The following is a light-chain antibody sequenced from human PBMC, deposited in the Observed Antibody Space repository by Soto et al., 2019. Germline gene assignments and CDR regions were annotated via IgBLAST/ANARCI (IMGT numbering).Light chain of an antibody. CDR2: GAS. CDR3: QQYNNWPRT. V-gene: IGKV3-15*01. J-gene: IGKJ1*01. Sequence: EIVLTQSPGPLSLSPGERSTLSCRASQSVSSSYLAWYQQKPGQAPRLLIYGASTRATGIPARFSGSGSGTEFTLTINSLQSEDFTVYYCQQYNNWPRTFGQGTMVDI. CDR1: QSVSSSY.